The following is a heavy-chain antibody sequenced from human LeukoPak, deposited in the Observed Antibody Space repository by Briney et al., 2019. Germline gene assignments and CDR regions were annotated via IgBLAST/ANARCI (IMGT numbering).Heavy chain of an antibody. D-gene: IGHD2-15*01. V-gene: IGHV4-59*01. CDR2: IYYSGST. J-gene: IGHJ6*02. CDR3: ARENGCSGGSCYSDPGYYYYGMDV. CDR1: GGSFSGYY. Sequence: SETLSLTCAVYGGSFSGYYWSWIRQPPGKGLEWIGYIYYSGSTNYNPSLKSRVTISVDTSKNQFSLKLSSVTAADTAVYYCARENGCSGGSCYSDPGYYYYGMDVWGQGTTVTVSS.